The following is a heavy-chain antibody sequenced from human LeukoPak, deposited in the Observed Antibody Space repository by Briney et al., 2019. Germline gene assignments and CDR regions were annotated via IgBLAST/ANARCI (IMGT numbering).Heavy chain of an antibody. CDR2: INPNSGGT. CDR1: GYTFTGYY. V-gene: IGHV1-2*02. D-gene: IGHD6-19*01. J-gene: IGHJ4*02. CDR3: ARAPYSSGWYLTTVFDY. Sequence: ASVKVSCKASGYTFTGYYMHWVRQAPGQGLEWMGWINPNSGGTNYAQKFQGRVTMTRDMSISTAYMELSRLRSDDTAVYYCARAPYSSGWYLTTVFDYWGQGTLVTVSS.